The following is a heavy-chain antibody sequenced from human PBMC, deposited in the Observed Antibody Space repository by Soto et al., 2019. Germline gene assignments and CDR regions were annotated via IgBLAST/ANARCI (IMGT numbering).Heavy chain of an antibody. Sequence: GSLRLSCAASVFTFSDYTMSWVRQAPGKVLECISVILADYKTYYTDSVRGRFTISRDNSKNTLYLEMNSLRAEDTDVYYCARRTNGYFAYWGQGALVTVSS. CDR3: ARRTNGYFAY. V-gene: IGHV3-23*03. D-gene: IGHD2-8*01. J-gene: IGHJ4*02. CDR2: ILADYKT. CDR1: VFTFSDYT.